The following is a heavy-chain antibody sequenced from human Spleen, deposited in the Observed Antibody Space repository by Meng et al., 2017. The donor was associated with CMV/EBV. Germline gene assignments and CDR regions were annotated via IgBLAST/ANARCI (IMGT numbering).Heavy chain of an antibody. V-gene: IGHV1-46*01. CDR1: YTLTGYY. D-gene: IGHD3-10*01. J-gene: IGHJ2*01. Sequence: YTLTGYYIHWVRQAPGQGFEWMGIINPGGGTTTYAQKFKGRVTMTTDTSTSTVYMELSSLRSEDTARYYCARGVYYGSGHGDWYFDLWGRGTLVTVSS. CDR3: ARGVYYGSGHGDWYFDL. CDR2: INPGGGTT.